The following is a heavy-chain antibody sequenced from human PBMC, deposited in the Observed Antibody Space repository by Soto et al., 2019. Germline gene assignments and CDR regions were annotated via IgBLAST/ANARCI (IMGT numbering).Heavy chain of an antibody. J-gene: IGHJ4*02. CDR2: ICYSGST. CDR1: GGSISGYY. Sequence: SETLSLTCTVSGGSISGYYWSWIRQPPGKGLEWIGYICYSGSTNYNPSLKSRVTISVDTSKNQFSLKLSSVTAADTAVYYCASSIVGATFFDYWGQGTLVTVSS. V-gene: IGHV4-59*01. D-gene: IGHD1-26*01. CDR3: ASSIVGATFFDY.